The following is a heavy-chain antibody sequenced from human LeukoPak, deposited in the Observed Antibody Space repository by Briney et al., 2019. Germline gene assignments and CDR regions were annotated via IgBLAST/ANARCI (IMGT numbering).Heavy chain of an antibody. J-gene: IGHJ3*02. D-gene: IGHD1-26*01. CDR1: GGSFSGYY. Sequence: ASETLSLTCAVYGGSFSGYYWSWIRQPPGKGLEWIGYIYYSGSTNYNPSLKSRVTISVDTSKNQFSLKLSSVTAADTAVYHCARHAKVGAGVFDIWGQGTMVTVSS. CDR2: IYYSGST. V-gene: IGHV4-59*08. CDR3: ARHAKVGAGVFDI.